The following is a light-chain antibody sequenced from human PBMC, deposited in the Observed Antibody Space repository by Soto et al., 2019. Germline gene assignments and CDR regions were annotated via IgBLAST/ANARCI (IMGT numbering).Light chain of an antibody. CDR2: ENN. CDR1: SSNIGNNY. V-gene: IGLV1-51*02. J-gene: IGLJ1*01. CDR3: GTWDSSLSAV. Sequence: QPVLTQPPSVSAAPGRKVTISCSGSSSNIGNNYVSWYQQLPGTAPKLLIYENNKRPSGIPDRFSGSKSGTSATLGITGLQTGDEADYYCGTWDSSLSAVFGTGTKVTVL.